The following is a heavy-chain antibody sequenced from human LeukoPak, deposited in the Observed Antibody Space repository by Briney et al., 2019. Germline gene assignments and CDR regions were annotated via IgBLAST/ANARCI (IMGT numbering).Heavy chain of an antibody. CDR2: IKQDGSEK. J-gene: IGHJ4*02. CDR1: GFTFSDYY. V-gene: IGHV3-7*01. CDR3: ARDPVLRYFDWCEGYFDY. Sequence: GGSLRLSCAASGFTFSDYYMSWIRQAPGKGLEWVANIKQDGSEKYYVDSVKGRFTISRDNAKNSLYLQMNSLRAEDTAVYYCARDPVLRYFDWCEGYFDYWGQGTLVTVSS. D-gene: IGHD3-9*01.